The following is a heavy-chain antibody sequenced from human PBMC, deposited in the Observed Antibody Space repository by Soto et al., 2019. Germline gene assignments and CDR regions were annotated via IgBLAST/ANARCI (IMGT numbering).Heavy chain of an antibody. V-gene: IGHV3-53*02. Sequence: EVQLVETGGGLIQPGGSLRLTCEASGFTVSPNYMSWVRQAPGKGLEWVSFINSAGTPYYEDSAKGRFTVSRDTSKNTLYLQMSSLRAEDTAVYFCAREKSTMIRGVRYGMDVWGQGTTVTVSS. CDR2: INSAGTP. D-gene: IGHD3-10*01. CDR1: GFTVSPNY. J-gene: IGHJ6*02. CDR3: AREKSTMIRGVRYGMDV.